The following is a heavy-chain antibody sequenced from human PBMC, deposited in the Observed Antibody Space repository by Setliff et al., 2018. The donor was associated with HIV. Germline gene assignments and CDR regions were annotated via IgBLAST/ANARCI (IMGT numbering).Heavy chain of an antibody. CDR1: GGSFSTYY. V-gene: IGHV4-4*07. Sequence: SETLSLTCIVSGGSFSTYYWSWIRQPAGEGPEYIGRVHSTGTTIYNPSLKSRVTMSVDASKNQLSLKLRSVTAADTAVYYCARARITMIGGRLEPYAFDRWGQGTKVTVSS. CDR3: ARARITMIGGRLEPYAFDR. J-gene: IGHJ3*01. D-gene: IGHD3-10*01. CDR2: VHSTGTT.